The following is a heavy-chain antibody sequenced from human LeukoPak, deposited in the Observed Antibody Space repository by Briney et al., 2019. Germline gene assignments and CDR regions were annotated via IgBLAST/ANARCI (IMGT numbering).Heavy chain of an antibody. CDR3: ARHHRPHSSSWLNY. CDR1: GGSISSYY. CDR2: IYYSGST. J-gene: IGHJ4*02. Sequence: KPSETLSLTCTVSGGSISSYYWSWIRQPPGKGLEWIGYIYYSGSTNYNPSLKSRVTISVDTSKNQFSLKLSSVTAADTAVYYCARHHRPHSSSWLNYWGQGTLVTVSS. V-gene: IGHV4-59*08. D-gene: IGHD6-13*01.